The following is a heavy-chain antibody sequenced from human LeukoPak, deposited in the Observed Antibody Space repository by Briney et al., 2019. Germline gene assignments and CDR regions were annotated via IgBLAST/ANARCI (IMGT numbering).Heavy chain of an antibody. CDR1: GGAFSSDI. CDR3: ATARDTTMGSY. V-gene: IGHV1-69*02. Sequence: SVKVSCKASGGAFSSDIISWVRQAPGQGLEWMGRIIPFLGRTNYAQKFQGRVTITADKSTSTAYMELSSLRSEDTAVYCCATARDTTMGSYWGQGTLVTVSS. J-gene: IGHJ4*02. CDR2: IIPFLGRT. D-gene: IGHD5-18*01.